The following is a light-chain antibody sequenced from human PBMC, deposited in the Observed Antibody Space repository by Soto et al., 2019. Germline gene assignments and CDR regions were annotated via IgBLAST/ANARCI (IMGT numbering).Light chain of an antibody. J-gene: IGLJ1*01. CDR3: SAFATSRAYV. Sequence: QSSLTQPASVSGSPGQSIAISCTGTSSDVGAYNYVSWYQQHSGKAPKLLIHEVSSRPAGVSDRFSGSKSGNTASLTISGLQAEDEADYYCSAFATSRAYVFGIGTKVTVL. CDR2: EVS. CDR1: SSDVGAYNY. V-gene: IGLV2-14*01.